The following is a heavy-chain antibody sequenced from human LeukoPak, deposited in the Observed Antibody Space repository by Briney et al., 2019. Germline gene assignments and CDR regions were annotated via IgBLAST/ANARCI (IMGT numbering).Heavy chain of an antibody. CDR1: GFTFSSYA. J-gene: IGHJ4*02. V-gene: IGHV3-23*01. CDR2: ISGSGGST. D-gene: IGHD3-22*01. Sequence: PGGSLRLSCAASGFTFSSYAMSWVRQAPGKGLEWVSAISGSGGSTYYADSVKGRFTISRDNSKNTLYLQMNSLRAADTAVYYCAKGQNYYDGSGYYSTDYWGQGTPVTVSS. CDR3: AKGQNYYDGSGYYSTDY.